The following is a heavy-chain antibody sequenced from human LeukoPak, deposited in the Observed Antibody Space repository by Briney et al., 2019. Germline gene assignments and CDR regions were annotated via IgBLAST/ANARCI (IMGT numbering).Heavy chain of an antibody. J-gene: IGHJ6*03. CDR3: AWPPGPYYYYYMDV. CDR2: ISSSSSHI. Sequence: PGGSLRLSCAASGFTFSSYSINWVRQAPGKGLEWVSSISSSSSHIYYADSVKGRFTISRDNAKNSLYLQMNSLRAEDTAVYYCAWPPGPYYYYYMDVWGKGTTVTVSS. CDR1: GFTFSSYS. D-gene: IGHD1-14*01. V-gene: IGHV3-21*01.